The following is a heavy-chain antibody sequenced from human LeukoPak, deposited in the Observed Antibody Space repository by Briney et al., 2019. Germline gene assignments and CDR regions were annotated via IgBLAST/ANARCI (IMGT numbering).Heavy chain of an antibody. CDR3: SKDLPLTRAWALKY. D-gene: IGHD2-2*01. CDR2: IKSKGNGGTA. V-gene: IGHV3-15*03. J-gene: IGHJ4*02. Sequence: GSLRLSCTASGFIFSDAWMTWVGQAPGQGPEGVGRIKSKGNGGTADYASSVKGRFIISRDDSENTLYLQMNSLRTDDTAVYYCSKDLPLTRAWALKYWGQGALVTVSS. CDR1: GFIFSDAW.